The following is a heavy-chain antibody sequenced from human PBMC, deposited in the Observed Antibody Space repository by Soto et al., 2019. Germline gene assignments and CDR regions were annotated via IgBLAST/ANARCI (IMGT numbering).Heavy chain of an antibody. CDR1: GGSISSFY. J-gene: IGHJ4*02. D-gene: IGHD6-19*01. CDR3: AREEQWRAK. CDR2: IYYSGST. V-gene: IGHV4-59*01. Sequence: QVQLQESGPGLVKPSETLSLTCTVSGGSISSFYWSWIRQPPGKGLEWIGYIYYSGSTKYNPSLKSRVTISVDTSKNQFSLKLSSVTAADTAVYYCAREEQWRAKWGQGTLVTVSP.